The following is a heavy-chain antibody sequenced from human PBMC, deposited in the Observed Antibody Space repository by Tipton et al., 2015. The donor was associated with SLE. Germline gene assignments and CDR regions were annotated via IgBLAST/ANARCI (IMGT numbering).Heavy chain of an antibody. CDR1: GDSISTSDYY. CDR3: ARFRDEYYYYAMDV. CDR2: VYYSGST. Sequence: TLSLTCTLSGDSISTSDYYWGWIRQSPGKGLEWIGYVYYSGSTNYNPSLKSRVTISMDPSKNQFSLKLNSVTAADTAVYYCARFRDEYYYYAMDVWGQGTTVTVSS. V-gene: IGHV4-61*05. J-gene: IGHJ6*02.